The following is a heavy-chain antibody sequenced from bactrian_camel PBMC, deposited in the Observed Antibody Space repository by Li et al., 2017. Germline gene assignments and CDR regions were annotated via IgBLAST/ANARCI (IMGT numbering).Heavy chain of an antibody. CDR3: AADLVTDEPSLVVREYYY. CDR1: GYTLPMN. J-gene: IGHJ4*01. D-gene: IGHD1*01. CDR2: IAGDGRT. V-gene: IGHV3S53*01. Sequence: HVQLVESGGVSVQAGESLRLSCVASGYTLPMNMGWFRRLPGQERVGVAAIAGDGRTDYADSVKGRFTISRDGAKNIIALQMHSLKPEDTATYYCAADLVTDEPSLVVREYYYWGQGTQVTVS.